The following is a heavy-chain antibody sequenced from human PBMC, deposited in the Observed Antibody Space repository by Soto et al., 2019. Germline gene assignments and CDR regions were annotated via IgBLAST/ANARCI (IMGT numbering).Heavy chain of an antibody. CDR1: GGSISSGGYS. Sequence: PSETLSLTCAVSGGSISSGGYSWSWIRQPPGKGLEWIGYIYHGGSTYYNPSLKSRVTISVDRSKNQFSLKLSSVTAADTAVYYRARGRVNYDILTGYSTYYFDYWGQGTLVTVSA. D-gene: IGHD3-9*01. V-gene: IGHV4-30-2*01. CDR2: IYHGGST. CDR3: ARGRVNYDILTGYSTYYFDY. J-gene: IGHJ4*02.